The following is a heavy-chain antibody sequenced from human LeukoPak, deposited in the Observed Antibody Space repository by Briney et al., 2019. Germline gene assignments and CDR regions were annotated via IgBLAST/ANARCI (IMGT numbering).Heavy chain of an antibody. Sequence: GSLRLSYAASGFTFIIYAMSWVRQAPEKGGERGSDISVSGGSTYYTDTVKGGFTISRDNSKNTLYPQMNSLRAEDTAVYYCAKDGGQKTYGGYQNYWGQGTLVTVSS. CDR2: ISVSGGST. J-gene: IGHJ4*02. V-gene: IGHV3-23*01. D-gene: IGHD5-12*01. CDR1: GFTFIIYA. CDR3: AKDGGQKTYGGYQNY.